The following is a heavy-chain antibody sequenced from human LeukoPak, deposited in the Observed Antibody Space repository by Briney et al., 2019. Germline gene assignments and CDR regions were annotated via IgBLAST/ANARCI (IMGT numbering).Heavy chain of an antibody. J-gene: IGHJ4*02. Sequence: PSETLSLTCAVYGGSFSGYYWSWIRQPPGKGLEWIGEINHSGSTNYNPSLKSRVTISVDTSKNQFSLKLSSVTAADTAVYYCARSSPVGSNTLHWGQGTLVAVSS. D-gene: IGHD3-10*01. CDR3: ARSSPVGSNTLH. V-gene: IGHV4-34*01. CDR1: GGSFSGYY. CDR2: INHSGST.